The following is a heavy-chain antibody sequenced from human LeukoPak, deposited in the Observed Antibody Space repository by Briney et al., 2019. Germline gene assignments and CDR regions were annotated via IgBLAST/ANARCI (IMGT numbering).Heavy chain of an antibody. J-gene: IGHJ4*02. CDR1: GITFNSFA. D-gene: IGHD3-10*01. CDR3: SKCLWGSGSYVDD. CDR2: ISGSGGTT. V-gene: IGHV3-23*01. Sequence: GSLRLSCAASGITFNSFAISWGRQAPGKGLEWVSGISGSGGTTYYADSVKGRFTISRDNSKNTLYLQMSSLSGEETAVYYWSKCLWGSGSYVDDWGQGTLVTVSS.